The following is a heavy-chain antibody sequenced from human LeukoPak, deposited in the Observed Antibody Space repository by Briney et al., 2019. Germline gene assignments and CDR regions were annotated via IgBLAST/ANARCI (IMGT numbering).Heavy chain of an antibody. J-gene: IGHJ6*02. CDR2: INPNSGGT. V-gene: IGHV1-2*02. CDR3: ARDIVATAGYCSGGSCYWYYYGMDV. CDR1: GYTLTGYY. Sequence: ASVKVSCKASGYTLTGYYMHWVRQAPGQGLEWMGWINPNSGGTNYAQKFQGRVTMTRDTSISTAYMELSGLRSGDTAVYYCARDIVATAGYCSGGSCYWYYYGMDVWGQGTTVTVSS. D-gene: IGHD2-15*01.